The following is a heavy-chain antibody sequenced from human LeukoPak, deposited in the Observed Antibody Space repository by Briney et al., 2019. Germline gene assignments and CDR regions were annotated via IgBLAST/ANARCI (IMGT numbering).Heavy chain of an antibody. Sequence: GGSLRLSCAASGFTFSSYSMSWVRQAPGKGLEWVSSISSSSSYIYYADSVKGRFTISRDNAKNSLYLQMNSLRAEDTAVYYCARDDYYDSSGYYPYYYYGMDVWGQGTTVTVSS. J-gene: IGHJ6*02. CDR1: GFTFSSYS. CDR2: ISSSSSYI. CDR3: ARDDYYDSSGYYPYYYYGMDV. V-gene: IGHV3-21*01. D-gene: IGHD3-22*01.